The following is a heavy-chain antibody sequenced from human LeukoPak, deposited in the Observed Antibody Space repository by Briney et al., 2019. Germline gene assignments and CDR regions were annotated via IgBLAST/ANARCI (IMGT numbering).Heavy chain of an antibody. J-gene: IGHJ4*02. D-gene: IGHD6-6*01. Sequence: SETLSLTCTVSGGPISSYHWIWMRQPPGKGLEWIGYIYYSGSTNYNPSLKSLVTISVDTSKNQFSLKLSSVAAADTAVYYGARGRSIAARTAFDYWGQGTLVTVSS. CDR1: GGPISSYH. V-gene: IGHV4-59*01. CDR3: ARGRSIAARTAFDY. CDR2: IYYSGST.